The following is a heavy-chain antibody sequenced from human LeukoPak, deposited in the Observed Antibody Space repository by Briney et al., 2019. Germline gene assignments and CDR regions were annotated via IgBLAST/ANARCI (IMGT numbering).Heavy chain of an antibody. V-gene: IGHV5-51*01. Sequence: GESLKISCKGSGYSFTSYWIGWVRQMPGKGLEWMGIIYPGDSDTRYSPSFQGQVTISADKSIGTAYLQWGSLQASDTAIYYCARHVTVTLSYVFCYMDVWGNGTTVIVSS. CDR1: GYSFTSYW. D-gene: IGHD4-17*01. J-gene: IGHJ6*03. CDR2: IYPGDSDT. CDR3: ARHVTVTLSYVFCYMDV.